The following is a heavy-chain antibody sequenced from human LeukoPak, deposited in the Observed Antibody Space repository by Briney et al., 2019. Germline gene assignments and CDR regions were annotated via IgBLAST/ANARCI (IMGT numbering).Heavy chain of an antibody. V-gene: IGHV3-7*05. Sequence: GGSLRLSCAASRFTFSSYWMTWVRQAPGKGLEWVANIKQDGSEKYYVGSVKGRFTISRDNTKNTLYLQMNSLRAEDTAVYYCAREGDYGGVFDYWGQGTLVTVSS. J-gene: IGHJ4*02. CDR3: AREGDYGGVFDY. CDR1: RFTFSSYW. CDR2: IKQDGSEK. D-gene: IGHD4-17*01.